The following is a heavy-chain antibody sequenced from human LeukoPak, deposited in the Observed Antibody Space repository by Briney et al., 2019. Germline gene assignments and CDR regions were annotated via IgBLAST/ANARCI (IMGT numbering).Heavy chain of an antibody. J-gene: IGHJ3*02. CDR3: AVQERRSVEMATIYAFDI. Sequence: SETLSLTCTVSGGSISSSSYYWGWIRQPPGKGLEWIGSIYYSGNTYYNPSLKSRVTISVDTSKNQFSLKLSSVTAADTAVYYCAVQERRSVEMATIYAFDIWGQGTMVTVSS. CDR1: GGSISSSSYY. D-gene: IGHD5-24*01. V-gene: IGHV4-39*07. CDR2: IYYSGNT.